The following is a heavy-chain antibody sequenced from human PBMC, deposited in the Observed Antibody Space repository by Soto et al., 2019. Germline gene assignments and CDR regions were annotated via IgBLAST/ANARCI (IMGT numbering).Heavy chain of an antibody. CDR1: GFTFSSYG. CDR2: IWYDGSNK. CDR3: ARTPYYYYGMDV. Sequence: GAPRLSCAASGFTFSSYGMHWVRQAPGKGLEWVAVIWYDGSNKYYADSVKGRFTISRDNSKNTLYLQMNSLRAEDTAVYYCARTPYYYYGMDVWGQGTTVTVSS. J-gene: IGHJ6*02. V-gene: IGHV3-33*01.